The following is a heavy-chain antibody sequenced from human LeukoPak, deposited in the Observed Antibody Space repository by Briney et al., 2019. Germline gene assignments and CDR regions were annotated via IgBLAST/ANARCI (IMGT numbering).Heavy chain of an antibody. CDR2: ISGSGYT. J-gene: IGHJ4*02. CDR1: GFTFSNYY. CDR3: AKDDGSYFDY. Sequence: GGSLRLSCAASGFTFSNYYMNWVRQAPEKGLEWISSISGSGYTYYADSVKGRFTISRDNSKNTLYLQMNSLRAEDTAVYYCAKDDGSYFDYWGQGTLVTVSS. D-gene: IGHD2-15*01. V-gene: IGHV3-23*01.